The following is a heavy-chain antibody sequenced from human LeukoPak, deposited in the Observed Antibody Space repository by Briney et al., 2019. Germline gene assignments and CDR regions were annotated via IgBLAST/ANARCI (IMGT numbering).Heavy chain of an antibody. Sequence: GGSLRLSCAASGVTFSSYSMNWVRQAPGKGLEWVSYISSSSSTIYYADSVKGRFTISRDNAKNSLYLQMNSLRAEDTAVYYCARDRIAVAGSSFDYWGQGTLVTVSS. V-gene: IGHV3-48*01. J-gene: IGHJ4*02. D-gene: IGHD6-19*01. CDR2: ISSSSSTI. CDR3: ARDRIAVAGSSFDY. CDR1: GVTFSSYS.